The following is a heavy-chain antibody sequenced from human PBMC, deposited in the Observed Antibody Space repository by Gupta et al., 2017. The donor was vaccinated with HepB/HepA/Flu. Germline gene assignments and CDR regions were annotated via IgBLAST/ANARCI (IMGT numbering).Heavy chain of an antibody. D-gene: IGHD5-12*01. CDR3: TTDSGHDTQYYFDY. CDR2: IKSKTDGGTT. V-gene: IGHV3-15*01. Sequence: EVQLVESGGGLVKPGGSLRLSCAASGFTFSNAWMSWVRQAPGKGLEWVGRIKSKTDGGTTDYAAPVKGRFTISRDDSKNTLYLQMNSLKTEDTAVYYCTTDSGHDTQYYFDYWGQGTLVTVSS. J-gene: IGHJ4*02. CDR1: GFTFSNAW.